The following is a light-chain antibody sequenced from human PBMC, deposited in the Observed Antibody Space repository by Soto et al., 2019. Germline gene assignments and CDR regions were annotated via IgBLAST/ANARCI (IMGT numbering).Light chain of an antibody. CDR2: SAS. J-gene: IGKJ1*01. Sequence: DIPLTQSPSFLSASVGDRVTITCRASQDISSYLAWYQQRPGKVPRFLTHSASTLQSVVPSRFSATGSGTTFTLTISSLQPEDIATYYCQQLNRFPRTFGQGTKVEV. V-gene: IGKV1-9*01. CDR1: QDISSY. CDR3: QQLNRFPRT.